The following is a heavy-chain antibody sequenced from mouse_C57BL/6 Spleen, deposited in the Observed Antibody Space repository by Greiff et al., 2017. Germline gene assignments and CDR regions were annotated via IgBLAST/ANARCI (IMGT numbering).Heavy chain of an antibody. CDR3: ARSELGRYFDV. CDR1: GYSFTGYY. D-gene: IGHD4-1*01. J-gene: IGHJ1*03. Sequence: EVQLQQSGPELVKPGASVKISCKASGYSFTGYYMNWVKQSPEKSLEWIGEINPSTGGTTYNQKFKAKATLTVDKSSSTAYMQLKSLTSEDSAVYSCARSELGRYFDVWGTGTTGTVSS. V-gene: IGHV1-42*01. CDR2: INPSTGGT.